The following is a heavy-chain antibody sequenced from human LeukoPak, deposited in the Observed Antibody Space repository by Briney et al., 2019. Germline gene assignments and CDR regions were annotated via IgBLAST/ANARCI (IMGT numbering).Heavy chain of an antibody. J-gene: IGHJ4*02. Sequence: AASVKVSCKASGGTFSSYAISWVRQAPGQGLEWMGRIIPILGIANYAQKFQGRVTITADKSTSTAYMELSSLRSEDTAVYYCAILVVADPARGDYWGQGTLVTVSS. CDR3: AILVVADPARGDY. CDR1: GGTFSSYA. D-gene: IGHD2-15*01. CDR2: IIPILGIA. V-gene: IGHV1-69*04.